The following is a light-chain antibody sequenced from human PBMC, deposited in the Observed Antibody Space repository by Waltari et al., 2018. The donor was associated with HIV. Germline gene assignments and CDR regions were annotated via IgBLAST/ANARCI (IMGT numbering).Light chain of an antibody. CDR1: DANIGNTY. Sequence: VLTQPPSMSTALGQKVTISSPGFDANIGNTYVSWFLQVPGTAPKLLIYDNNKRPSEIPARFSGSKTGTSATLGITGLQTVDEADYYCGAWDSSLSAWVFGGGTTLTVL. V-gene: IGLV1-51*01. CDR2: DNN. CDR3: GAWDSSLSAWV. J-gene: IGLJ3*02.